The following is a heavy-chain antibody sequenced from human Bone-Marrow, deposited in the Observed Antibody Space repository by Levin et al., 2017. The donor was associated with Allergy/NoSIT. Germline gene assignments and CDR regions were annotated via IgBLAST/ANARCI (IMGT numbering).Heavy chain of an antibody. Sequence: PSETLSLTCSVSGGSISSSSYYWGWIRQPPGKGLEGIGRIYHSGTTYYNPSLKSRVTISVDTSKKQFSLKLTSVTAADTAVYYCSRRSDILTGAYDYWGQGTLVTVSS. J-gene: IGHJ4*02. D-gene: IGHD3-9*01. CDR3: SRRSDILTGAYDY. CDR2: IYHSGTT. V-gene: IGHV4-39*01. CDR1: GGSISSSSYY.